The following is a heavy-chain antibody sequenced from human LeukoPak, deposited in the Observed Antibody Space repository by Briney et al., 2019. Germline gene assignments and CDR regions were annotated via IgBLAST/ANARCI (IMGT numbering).Heavy chain of an antibody. Sequence: SETLSLTCTVSGGSISSGSYYWSWIRQPAGKGLEWIGRIYTSGSTNYNPSLKSRVTISVDTSKNQFSLKLSSVTAADTAVYYCARGIAAASPYWGQGTLVTVSS. D-gene: IGHD6-13*01. CDR3: ARGIAAASPY. V-gene: IGHV4-61*02. CDR2: IYTSGST. CDR1: GGSISSGSYY. J-gene: IGHJ4*02.